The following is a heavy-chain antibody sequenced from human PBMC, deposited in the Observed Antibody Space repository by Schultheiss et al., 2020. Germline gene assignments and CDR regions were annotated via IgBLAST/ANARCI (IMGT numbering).Heavy chain of an antibody. Sequence: GGSLRLSCAASGFTFSSYSMNWVRQAPGKGLVWVSSISSSSSYIYYADSVKGRFTISRDNAKNSLYLQMNSLRAGDTAVYYCARSGSSSNYYYYGMDVWGQGTTVTVSS. CDR2: ISSSSSYI. J-gene: IGHJ6*02. D-gene: IGHD6-6*01. CDR1: GFTFSSYS. CDR3: ARSGSSSNYYYYGMDV. V-gene: IGHV3-21*01.